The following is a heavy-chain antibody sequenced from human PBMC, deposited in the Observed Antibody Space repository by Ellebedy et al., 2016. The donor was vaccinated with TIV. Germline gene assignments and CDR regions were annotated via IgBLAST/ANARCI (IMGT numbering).Heavy chain of an antibody. CDR2: VNHSGST. CDR3: ARSRSMGPFDY. V-gene: IGHV4-34*01. D-gene: IGHD2-8*01. CDR1: GGSFSAYY. Sequence: SETLSLXXAVYGGSFSAYYWNWIRQPPGKGLEWIGEVNHSGSTNYNPSLKSRGTISVDTSKNQFSLNLRYVTAADTAVYYCARSRSMGPFDYWGQGILVTVSS. J-gene: IGHJ4*02.